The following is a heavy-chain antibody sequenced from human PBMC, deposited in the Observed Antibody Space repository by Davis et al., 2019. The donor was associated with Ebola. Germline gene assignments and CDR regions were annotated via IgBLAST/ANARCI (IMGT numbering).Heavy chain of an antibody. CDR1: GYSFTSYC. D-gene: IGHD4-17*01. V-gene: IGHV5-51*01. J-gene: IGHJ4*02. Sequence: VESLKISCTCSGYSFTSYCIGWVRQIPGKGLEWMGIIYPGYSDTRYSPSFKGQVTISADRSISTAYLQWSSLKASDTAVYYCARQTTVTTDFDYGGQGTMVTVSS. CDR3: ARQTTVTTDFDY. CDR2: IYPGYSDT.